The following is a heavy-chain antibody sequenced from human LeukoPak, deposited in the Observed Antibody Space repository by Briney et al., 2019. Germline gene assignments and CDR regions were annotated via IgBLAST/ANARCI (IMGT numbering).Heavy chain of an antibody. CDR2: IKQDGSEN. J-gene: IGHJ3*02. CDR3: ARVDVHSRNAFNI. Sequence: GGSLSLSCAASGFTFSSYWMSWVRQAPGKVLEWVANIKQDGSENYYVDSVKGRFTISSDNAKNSLYLQMNSLRAEDTAVYYCARVDVHSRNAFNIWGKGTMVTVSS. V-gene: IGHV3-7*01. CDR1: GFTFSSYW. D-gene: IGHD6-13*01.